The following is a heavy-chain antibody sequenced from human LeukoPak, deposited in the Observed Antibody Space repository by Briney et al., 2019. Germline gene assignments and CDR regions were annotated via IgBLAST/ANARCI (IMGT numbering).Heavy chain of an antibody. CDR1: GYTFTSYG. Sequence: GASVKVSCKASGYTFTSYGISWVRQAPGQGLEWMGWISAYNGNTNYAQKLQGRVTMTTDTSTSTAYMELRSLRSDDTAVYYCARDSPPYCGGDCHPTDWGQGTLVTVSS. V-gene: IGHV1-18*01. D-gene: IGHD2-21*01. CDR2: ISAYNGNT. J-gene: IGHJ4*02. CDR3: ARDSPPYCGGDCHPTD.